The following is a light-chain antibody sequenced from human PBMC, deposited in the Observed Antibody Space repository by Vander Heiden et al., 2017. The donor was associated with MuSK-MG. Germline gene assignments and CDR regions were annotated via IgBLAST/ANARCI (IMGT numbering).Light chain of an antibody. Sequence: QSVLTPPPSASGTPGQRVTISCSGSSSNIGSNYVYWYQQRPGTAPKRLIYRNNQRPSGVPDRFSGSKSGTSASLAISGLRSEDEADYYCAAWDDSLSVVFGGGTKLTVL. CDR3: AAWDDSLSVV. CDR2: RNN. CDR1: SSNIGSNY. J-gene: IGLJ2*01. V-gene: IGLV1-47*01.